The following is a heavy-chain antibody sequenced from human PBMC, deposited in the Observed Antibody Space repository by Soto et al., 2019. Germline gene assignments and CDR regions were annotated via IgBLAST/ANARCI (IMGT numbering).Heavy chain of an antibody. CDR1: GGSFSGYY. CDR2: INHSGST. J-gene: IGHJ5*02. Sequence: PSETLSLTCAVYGGSFSGYYWSWIRQPPGKGLEWIGEINHSGSTNYNPSLKSRVTISVDTSKNQFSLKLSSVTAADTAVYYCARELAVYCSSTGCQPNWFDPWGQGTLVTVSS. CDR3: ARELAVYCSSTGCQPNWFDP. D-gene: IGHD2-2*01. V-gene: IGHV4-34*01.